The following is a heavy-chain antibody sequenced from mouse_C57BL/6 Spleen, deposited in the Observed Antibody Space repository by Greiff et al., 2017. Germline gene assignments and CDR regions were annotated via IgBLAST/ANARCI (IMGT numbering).Heavy chain of an antibody. V-gene: IGHV3-8*01. D-gene: IGHD2-4*01. CDR2: ISYSGST. CDR1: GYSITSDY. Sequence: EVQLQESGPGLAKPSQTLSLTCSVSGYSITSDYWNWIRKFPGNKLEYMGYISYSGSTYYNPSLKSRISITLDTSKSQDYLQLNAVTTEDTAAYYCARGFYYDRFDYWGQGTTLTVSS. J-gene: IGHJ2*01. CDR3: ARGFYYDRFDY.